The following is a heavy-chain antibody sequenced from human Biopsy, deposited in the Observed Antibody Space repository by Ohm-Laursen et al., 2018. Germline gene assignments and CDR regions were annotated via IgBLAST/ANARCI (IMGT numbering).Heavy chain of an antibody. CDR3: AKDRFPYTSGYSSVFEY. CDR1: GFTFSSYG. D-gene: IGHD3-22*01. J-gene: IGHJ4*02. V-gene: IGHV3-30*18. Sequence: SLRLSCAASGFTFSSYGMHWVRQAPGKGLEWVSLISNDRDIKYSADSMEGRFTISRDNSRNTLFLQMNSLKAEDTAVYYCAKDRFPYTSGYSSVFEYWGQGTLVTVSS. CDR2: ISNDRDIK.